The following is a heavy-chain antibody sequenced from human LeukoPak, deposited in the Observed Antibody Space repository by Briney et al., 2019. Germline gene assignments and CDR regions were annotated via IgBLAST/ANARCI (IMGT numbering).Heavy chain of an antibody. D-gene: IGHD6-19*01. V-gene: IGHV4-30-4*08. J-gene: IGHJ6*02. Sequence: SETLSLTCTVSGGSISSGDYYWSWIRQPPGKGLEWIGYIYYSGSTYYNPSLKSRVTISVDTSKNQFSLKLSSVTAADTAVYYCARDRGSSGWTRYYYYGMDVWGQGTTVTVSS. CDR2: IYYSGST. CDR1: GGSISSGDYY. CDR3: ARDRGSSGWTRYYYYGMDV.